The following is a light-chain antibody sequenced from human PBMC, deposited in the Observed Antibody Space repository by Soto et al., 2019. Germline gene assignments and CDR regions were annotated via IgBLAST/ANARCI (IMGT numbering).Light chain of an antibody. CDR1: QSLSSNS. CDR3: QQYGGSHRT. J-gene: IGKJ1*01. Sequence: ESLLTQFPDTLSLSPGERATLSCRASQSLSSNSLAWYQQKRGQAPRLLIHGASSRATGIPDRFSGSGSGTDFTLTISRLEPEDFAVYYCQQYGGSHRTFGQGTKVDIK. V-gene: IGKV3-20*01. CDR2: GAS.